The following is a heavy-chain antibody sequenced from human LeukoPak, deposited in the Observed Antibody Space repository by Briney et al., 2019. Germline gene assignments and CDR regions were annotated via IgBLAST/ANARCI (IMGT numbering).Heavy chain of an antibody. D-gene: IGHD7-27*01. V-gene: IGHV4-4*02. CDR2: IYHSGST. CDR1: GSSISSSNW. Sequence: PSGTLSLTCAVSGSSISSSNWWSWVRQPPGKGLEWIGEIYHSGSTNYNPSLRSRVTISVDKSKNQFSLKLSSVTAADTAVYYCARVLDWGVYFEYWGQGTLVTVSS. J-gene: IGHJ4*02. CDR3: ARVLDWGVYFEY.